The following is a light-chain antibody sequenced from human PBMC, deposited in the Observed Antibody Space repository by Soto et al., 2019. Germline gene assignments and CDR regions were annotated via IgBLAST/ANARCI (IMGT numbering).Light chain of an antibody. J-gene: IGKJ4*01. CDR1: QNVNSY. V-gene: IGKV3-11*01. CDR2: DAF. CDR3: QQRSNWL. Sequence: EIVLTQSPATLSLSPGERATVSCRASQNVNSYLAWYQQKPGQAPRLLIYDAFIRATGIPARFSGSGSGTDFTLTISSLEPEDSAVYYCQQRSNWLFGGGTKVEIK.